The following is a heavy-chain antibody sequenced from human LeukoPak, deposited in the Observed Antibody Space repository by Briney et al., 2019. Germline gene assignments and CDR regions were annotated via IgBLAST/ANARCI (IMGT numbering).Heavy chain of an antibody. D-gene: IGHD6-19*01. CDR1: GFTFSSYG. CDR3: AKERGASGWYYYYYGMDV. V-gene: IGHV3-30*18. Sequence: GGSLRLSCAASGFTFSSYGMHWVRQAPGKGLEWVAVISYDGSNKYYADSVKGRFTISRDNSKNTLYLQMNSLRAEDTAVYYCAKERGASGWYYYYYGMDVWGQGTTVTVSS. CDR2: ISYDGSNK. J-gene: IGHJ6*02.